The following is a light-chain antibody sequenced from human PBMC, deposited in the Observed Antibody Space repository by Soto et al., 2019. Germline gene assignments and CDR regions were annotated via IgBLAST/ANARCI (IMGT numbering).Light chain of an antibody. CDR3: VSYTSSTTYV. V-gene: IGLV2-14*03. CDR1: SSDVGGSNF. J-gene: IGLJ1*01. Sequence: LTQPASVSDSPGQSITISCTGTSSDVGGSNFVSWYQQHPGKPPKLIICDVANRPSGVSNRFSGSKSGSTASLIISRLQTEDEADYYCVSYTSSTTYVFGTGTKVTVL. CDR2: DVA.